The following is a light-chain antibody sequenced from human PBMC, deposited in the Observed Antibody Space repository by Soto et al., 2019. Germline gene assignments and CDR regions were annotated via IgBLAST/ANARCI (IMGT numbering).Light chain of an antibody. J-gene: IGLJ3*02. CDR3: QSLGTGIQV. CDR2: INYDGTH. V-gene: IGLV4-69*01. Sequence: QPVLTQSPSASASLGASVKLTCTLSSGYSTYAIAWHQQQSGKGPRFLMKINYDGTHSKGDGFYDRFSGSSSGAERHLTIYSLQSEDEADYYCQSLGTGIQVFGGGMKLTVL. CDR1: SGYSTYA.